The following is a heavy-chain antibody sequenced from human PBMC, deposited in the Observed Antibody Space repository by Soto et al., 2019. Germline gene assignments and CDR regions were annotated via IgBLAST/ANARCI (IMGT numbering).Heavy chain of an antibody. CDR3: VRVRRGQMDY. V-gene: IGHV1-18*01. CDR1: GYLFTDYG. CDR2: INVFNGDP. J-gene: IGHJ4*02. Sequence: ASVKVSCKASGYLFTDYGIAWVRQAPGQGLEWMGWINVFNGDPRYAPNLQGRVTMTKDTSTNTASMELRSLRPDDTAVYFCVRVRRGQMDYWGQGSLVTVSS. D-gene: IGHD3-10*01.